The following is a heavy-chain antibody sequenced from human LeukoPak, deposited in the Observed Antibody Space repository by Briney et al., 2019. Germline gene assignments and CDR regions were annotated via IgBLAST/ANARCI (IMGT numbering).Heavy chain of an antibody. D-gene: IGHD3-22*01. CDR2: INPNSGGT. Sequence: ASVTVSCKASGYTFTGYYMHWVRQAPGQGLEWMGWINPNSGGTNYAQKFQGRVTMTRDTSISTAYMELSRLRSDDTAVYYCARGAQTYYYDSSGYYYPLGYWGQGTLVTVSS. J-gene: IGHJ4*02. CDR1: GYTFTGYY. V-gene: IGHV1-2*02. CDR3: ARGAQTYYYDSSGYYYPLGY.